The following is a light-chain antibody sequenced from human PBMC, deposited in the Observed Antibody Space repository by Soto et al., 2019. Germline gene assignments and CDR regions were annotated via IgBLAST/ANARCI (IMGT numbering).Light chain of an antibody. CDR3: QQFKTYTT. V-gene: IGKV1-5*03. CDR1: ETVASW. Sequence: DIQMTQSPSTLSASVGDRVTITCRASETVASWMAWYQQKPGKAPKLLIYKASTLENGVPSRFSGSGSGTEFTLTISRLHPDDFAIYYCQQFKTYTTFGQGTKVELK. CDR2: KAS. J-gene: IGKJ1*01.